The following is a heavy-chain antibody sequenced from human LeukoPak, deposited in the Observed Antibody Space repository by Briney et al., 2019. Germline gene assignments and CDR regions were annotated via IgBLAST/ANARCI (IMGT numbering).Heavy chain of an antibody. CDR3: ARADSGSYWGTDY. J-gene: IGHJ4*02. Sequence: SETLSLTCAVYGGSFSGYYWSWIRQPPGKGLEWIGEINHSGSTNYNPSLKSRVTISVDTSKNQFSLKLSSVTAADTAVFYCARADSGSYWGTDYWGQGTLVTVSS. CDR2: INHSGST. V-gene: IGHV4-34*01. D-gene: IGHD1-26*01. CDR1: GGSFSGYY.